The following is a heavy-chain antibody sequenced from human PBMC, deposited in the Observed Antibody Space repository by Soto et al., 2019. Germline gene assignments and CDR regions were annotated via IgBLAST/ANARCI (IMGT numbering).Heavy chain of an antibody. Sequence: ASVKVSCKVSGGAFTNYSLNWVRHAPGQGLEWLGGIIPLHNTSNYSLKLLGRGSVTADISSNTVYMHLSGLTSADTATYYCAIWSNWNPLYYRGMDVWGQGTTVTVSS. CDR2: IIPLHNTS. CDR1: GGAFTNYS. J-gene: IGHJ6*02. D-gene: IGHD1-20*01. CDR3: AIWSNWNPLYYRGMDV. V-gene: IGHV1-69*08.